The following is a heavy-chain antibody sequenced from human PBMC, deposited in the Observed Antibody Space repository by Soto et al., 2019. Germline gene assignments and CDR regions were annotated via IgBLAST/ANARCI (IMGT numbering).Heavy chain of an antibody. D-gene: IGHD6-19*01. J-gene: IGHJ4*02. V-gene: IGHV6-1*01. Sequence: PSQTLSLTCAISGDSVSSNSAAWNWIRQSPSRGLEWLGRTYYRSKWYNDYAVSVKSRITINPDTSKNQFSLQLNSVTPEDTAVYYCARAASAGSSGWYLYYFDYWGQGTLVTVSS. CDR2: TYYRSKWYN. CDR3: ARAASAGSSGWYLYYFDY. CDR1: GDSVSSNSAA.